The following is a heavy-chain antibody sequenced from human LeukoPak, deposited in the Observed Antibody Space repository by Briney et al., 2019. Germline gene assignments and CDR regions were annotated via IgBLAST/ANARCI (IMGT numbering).Heavy chain of an antibody. CDR3: AKVGGGWFEGSFDY. D-gene: IGHD6-19*01. CDR1: GFTVSSNY. V-gene: IGHV3-53*01. Sequence: PGGSLRLSCAASGFTVSSNYMSWVRQAPGKGLEWVSVIYSGGSIYYADSVKGRFTISRDNSKNTLYLQMNSLRVEDTAVYYCAKVGGGWFEGSFDYWGQGTLVTVSS. J-gene: IGHJ4*02. CDR2: IYSGGSI.